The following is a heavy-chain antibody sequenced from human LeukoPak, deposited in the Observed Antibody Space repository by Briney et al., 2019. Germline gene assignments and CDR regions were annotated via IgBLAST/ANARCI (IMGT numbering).Heavy chain of an antibody. Sequence: SVKVSCKASGGTFSSYAISWVRQAPGQGLEWIGGIIPIFGTANHAQKFQGRVTITADKSTSTAYMELSSLRSEDPAVYYCARGLSYDSLTGLPNWFDPWGQGTLVTVSS. V-gene: IGHV1-69*06. D-gene: IGHD3-9*01. CDR1: GGTFSSYA. CDR3: ARGLSYDSLTGLPNWFDP. J-gene: IGHJ5*02. CDR2: IIPIFGTA.